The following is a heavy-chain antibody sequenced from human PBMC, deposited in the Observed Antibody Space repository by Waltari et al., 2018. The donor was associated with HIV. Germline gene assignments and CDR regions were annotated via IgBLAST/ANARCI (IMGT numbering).Heavy chain of an antibody. CDR2: IYYTGNT. J-gene: IGHJ4*02. D-gene: IGHD4-17*01. Sequence: QQRLQESGPRLVKPAETLSLTCSVAGGSISSNVYHWGWIRQSPGKGLEWIGSIYYTGNTYYKPSLKRRVTISIDTSKNQFSLRLTSVTAADTAIYYCVAQDYSDSVDWWGQGTLVTVFS. CDR1: GGSISSNVYH. V-gene: IGHV4-39*07. CDR3: VAQDYSDSVDW.